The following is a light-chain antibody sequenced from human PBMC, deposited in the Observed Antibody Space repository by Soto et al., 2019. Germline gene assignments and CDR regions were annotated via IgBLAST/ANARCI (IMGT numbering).Light chain of an antibody. V-gene: IGKV3-11*01. CDR3: QQRSTWPWT. CDR1: QSVSNS. Sequence: EVVLTQSPATLSLSPGERATLSCRASQSVSNSLAWYQQRPGQAPRLLIYEASKRATGIPASFSGSGSGTDFTLTISSLEYEDFAVYYCQQRSTWPWTFGQGTNLEI. J-gene: IGKJ2*02. CDR2: EAS.